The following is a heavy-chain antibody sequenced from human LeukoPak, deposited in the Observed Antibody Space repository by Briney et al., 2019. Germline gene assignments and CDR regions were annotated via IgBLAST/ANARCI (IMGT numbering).Heavy chain of an antibody. CDR1: GGSFSGYY. J-gene: IGHJ2*01. D-gene: IGHD3-22*01. V-gene: IGHV4-34*01. Sequence: PSETLSLTCAVYGGSFSGYYWSWIRQPPGKGLEWIGEINHSGSTNYNPSLKSRVTISVDTSKNQFSLKLSSVTAADTAVYYCARDPVSTMIVGGFDLWGRGTLVTVSS. CDR2: INHSGST. CDR3: ARDPVSTMIVGGFDL.